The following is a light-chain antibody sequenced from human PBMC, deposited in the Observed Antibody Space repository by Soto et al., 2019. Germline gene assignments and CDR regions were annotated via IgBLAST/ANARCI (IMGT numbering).Light chain of an antibody. CDR2: AAS. V-gene: IGKV1-39*01. J-gene: IGKJ5*01. Sequence: DIQMTQSPSSLSASVGDRVTITCRASQSISSYLNWYQQKPGKAPKLLIYAASSFQSGVPSRFSGSRSGTDFTLTISTLPPEDFATYYWQQNYSTPFTFGQGTPLEIK. CDR1: QSISSY. CDR3: QQNYSTPFT.